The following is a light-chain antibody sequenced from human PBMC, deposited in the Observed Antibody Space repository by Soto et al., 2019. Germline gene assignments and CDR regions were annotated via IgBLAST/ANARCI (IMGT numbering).Light chain of an antibody. CDR2: ETS. CDR3: QQRISWPLT. CDR1: QSVGNY. J-gene: IGKJ4*02. V-gene: IGKV3-11*01. Sequence: EIVLTQSPATLSLSPGERATLSCRASQSVGNYLAWYQQKPGQAPRLLLSETSYRATGIPARFSGSGSRADLTLTISSLGPEDFAIYYCQQRISWPLTFGGGTEVEVK.